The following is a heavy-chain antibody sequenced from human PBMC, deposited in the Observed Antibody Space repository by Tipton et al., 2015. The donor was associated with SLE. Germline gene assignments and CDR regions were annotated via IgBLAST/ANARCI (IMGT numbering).Heavy chain of an antibody. J-gene: IGHJ4*02. CDR3: ARQRLKQGGDYFDD. V-gene: IGHV4-39*07. CDR2: VYYTGNT. CDR1: GDSISSSSYY. D-gene: IGHD2-21*01. Sequence: GLVKPSETLSLTCTVSGDSISSSSYYWGWIRQPPGKGLEWVGTVYYTGNTFYNPSLKSRVTISVDTSKSHFSLKLTSVTAADTAIYYCARQRLKQGGDYFDDWGQGSLVTVSA.